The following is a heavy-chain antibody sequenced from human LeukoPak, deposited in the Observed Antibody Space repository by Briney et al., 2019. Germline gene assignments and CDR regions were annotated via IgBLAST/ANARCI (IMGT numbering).Heavy chain of an antibody. CDR1: GGSFSGYY. CDR3: ARTSGSGRGPFDY. V-gene: IGHV4-34*01. Sequence: SETLSLTCAVYGGSFSGYYWSWIRQPPGKGLEWIGEINHSGSTNYNPSLKSRVTISVDTSKNQFSLKLSSVTAADTAVYYCARTSGSGRGPFDYRGQGTLVTVSS. J-gene: IGHJ4*02. CDR2: INHSGST. D-gene: IGHD1-26*01.